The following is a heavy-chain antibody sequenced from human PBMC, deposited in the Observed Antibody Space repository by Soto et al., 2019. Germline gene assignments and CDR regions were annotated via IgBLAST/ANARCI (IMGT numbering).Heavy chain of an antibody. D-gene: IGHD3-16*01. CDR2: IYWDDDK. CDR3: VHLLTGGRCDS. CDR1: GFSLSSSGVG. J-gene: IGHJ4*02. Sequence: QITLKESGPSLVKPTETLTLTCTFSGFSLSSSGVGVAWIRQPPGKPLEWLALIYWDDDKYTSPSLKSRLTITKDTSKNQVVLLMTHMDPVDTATYFCVHLLTGGRCDSWGQGTLVTVSS. V-gene: IGHV2-5*02.